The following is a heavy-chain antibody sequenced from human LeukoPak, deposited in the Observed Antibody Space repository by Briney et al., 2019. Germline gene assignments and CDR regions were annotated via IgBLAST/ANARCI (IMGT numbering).Heavy chain of an antibody. CDR1: GGSMSSGGYY. CDR2: IYYSGTV. CDR3: ARLGMAASYLYDSSGDKFDY. Sequence: SETLSLTCSVSGGSMSSGGYYWSWIRQHPGKGLEWMGHIYYSGTVYHNPSLRSRVSISVDTSKNQFSLKLSSVSVADTAVYYCARLGMAASYLYDSSGDKFDYWGQGTLVTVSS. J-gene: IGHJ4*02. D-gene: IGHD3-22*01. V-gene: IGHV4-31*03.